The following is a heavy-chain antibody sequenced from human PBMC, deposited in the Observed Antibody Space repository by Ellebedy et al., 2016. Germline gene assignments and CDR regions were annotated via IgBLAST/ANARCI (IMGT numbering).Heavy chain of an antibody. Sequence: GGSLRLSXVVSGLNFDTFFMSWVRQAPGKGLEWVSTISAGSDTTRLADSVKGRFTMSRDIPKNTVYLQMNRLRAEDTAVYYCRQGHYANYWGQGTLVTVSS. J-gene: IGHJ4*02. D-gene: IGHD4-17*01. V-gene: IGHV3-23*01. CDR1: GLNFDTFF. CDR3: RQGHYANY. CDR2: ISAGSDTT.